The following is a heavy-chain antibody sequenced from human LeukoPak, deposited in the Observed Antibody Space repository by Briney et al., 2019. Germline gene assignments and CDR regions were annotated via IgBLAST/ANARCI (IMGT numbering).Heavy chain of an antibody. CDR2: IYYSGST. Sequence: PSETPSLTCTASGGSISSYYWSWIRQPPGKGLEWIGYIYYSGSTNYNPSLKSRVTISVDTSKNQFSLKLSSVTAADTAVYYCARHTYYYDSSGYYPAFDIWGQGTMVTVSS. CDR1: GGSISSYY. V-gene: IGHV4-59*08. CDR3: ARHTYYYDSSGYYPAFDI. D-gene: IGHD3-22*01. J-gene: IGHJ3*02.